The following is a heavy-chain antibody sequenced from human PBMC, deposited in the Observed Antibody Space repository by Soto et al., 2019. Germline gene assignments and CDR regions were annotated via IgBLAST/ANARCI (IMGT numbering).Heavy chain of an antibody. Sequence: SVKVSCKASGGTFSSYTISWVRQAPGQGLEWMGRIIPILGIANYAQKFQGRVTITADKSTSTAYMELSSLRSEDTAVYYCARGDYGDYPHFDYWGQGTLVTVSS. CDR1: GGTFSSYT. J-gene: IGHJ4*02. CDR2: IIPILGIA. V-gene: IGHV1-69*02. CDR3: ARGDYGDYPHFDY. D-gene: IGHD4-17*01.